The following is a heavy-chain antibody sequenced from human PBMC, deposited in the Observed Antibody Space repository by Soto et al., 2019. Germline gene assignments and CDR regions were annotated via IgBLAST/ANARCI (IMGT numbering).Heavy chain of an antibody. Sequence: EVQLLESGGGLVQPGGSLRLSCAASGFPFSNYAMSWVRQAPGKGLEWVAGLSGSGSSAYYADSWKGRFTISRDNSTNTLYLQMNRLGAEDTAIYYCANTKKDSGTYGLFDSWGQGTRVTVSS. CDR2: LSGSGSSA. D-gene: IGHD1-26*01. CDR1: GFPFSNYA. CDR3: ANTKKDSGTYGLFDS. V-gene: IGHV3-23*01. J-gene: IGHJ4*02.